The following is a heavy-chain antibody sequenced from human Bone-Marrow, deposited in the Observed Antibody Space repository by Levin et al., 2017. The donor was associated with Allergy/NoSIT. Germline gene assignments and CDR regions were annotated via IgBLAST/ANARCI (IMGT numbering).Heavy chain of an antibody. D-gene: IGHD6-13*01. J-gene: IGHJ3*02. CDR3: AKTSPYGASWLGAFDI. Sequence: GESLKISCAASGFTFSSYAMSWVRQAPGKGLEWVSVITTRGGSAYGDSVKGRFTISRDNSKNTLYLQMSSLRAEDTAVYHCAKTSPYGASWLGAFDIWGQGTMVTVSS. CDR2: ITTRGGSA. CDR1: GFTFSSYA. V-gene: IGHV3-23*01.